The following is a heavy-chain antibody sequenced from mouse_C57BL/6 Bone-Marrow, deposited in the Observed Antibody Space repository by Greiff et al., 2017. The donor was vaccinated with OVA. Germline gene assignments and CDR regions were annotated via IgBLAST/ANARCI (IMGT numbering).Heavy chain of an antibody. Sequence: QVQLQQPGAELVKPGASVKLSCKASGYTFTSYWMHWVKQRPGQGLEWIGMIHPNSGSTNYNEKFKSKATLTVDKSSSTAYMQPSSLTSEDSAVYYCAREKGDWDCDYWGQGTTLTVSS. D-gene: IGHD2-13*01. CDR3: AREKGDWDCDY. V-gene: IGHV1-64*01. J-gene: IGHJ2*01. CDR2: IHPNSGST. CDR1: GYTFTSYW.